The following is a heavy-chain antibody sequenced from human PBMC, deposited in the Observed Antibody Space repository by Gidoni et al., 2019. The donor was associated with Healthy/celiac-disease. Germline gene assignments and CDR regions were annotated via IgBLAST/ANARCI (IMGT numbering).Heavy chain of an antibody. V-gene: IGHV3-30*02. CDR3: ANSPYCTNGVCYDY. Sequence: QVQLVESGGGVVQPGWSLRLSCAASGFTFSSYGMHWVRQAPGKGLEWVAFIRYDGSNKYYADSVKGRFTISRDNSKNALYLQMNSLRAEDTAVYYCANSPYCTNGVCYDYWGQGTLVTVSS. D-gene: IGHD2-8*01. CDR2: IRYDGSNK. CDR1: GFTFSSYG. J-gene: IGHJ4*02.